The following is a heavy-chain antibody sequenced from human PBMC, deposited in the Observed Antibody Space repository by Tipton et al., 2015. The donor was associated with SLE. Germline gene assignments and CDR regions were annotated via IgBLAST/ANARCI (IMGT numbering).Heavy chain of an antibody. V-gene: IGHV4-59*01. Sequence: TLSLTCTVSGGSISSYYWSWIRQPPGTGLEWVGQMHNSGDSTYNPSLKSRVTMSVDTSKNHFSLKLTSVIAADTAVYYCARDIEAPGDFLYFDYWGQGILVTVSS. CDR3: ARDIEAPGDFLYFDY. J-gene: IGHJ4*02. CDR2: MHNSGDS. D-gene: IGHD7-27*01. CDR1: GGSISSYY.